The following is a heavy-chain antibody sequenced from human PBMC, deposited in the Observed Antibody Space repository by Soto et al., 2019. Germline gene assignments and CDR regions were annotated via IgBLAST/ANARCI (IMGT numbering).Heavy chain of an antibody. V-gene: IGHV3-53*01. CDR2: IWSAGLT. CDR3: ARELPPDL. CDR1: GFTVSSKY. D-gene: IGHD2-15*01. Sequence: GGSLRLSCAASGFTVSSKYMNWVRQAPGKGLEWVSIIWSAGLTYYADSVRGRFTISRDISKNILCLQMNNLRAEDSAIYYCARELPPDLWGQGTLVTVSS. J-gene: IGHJ5*02.